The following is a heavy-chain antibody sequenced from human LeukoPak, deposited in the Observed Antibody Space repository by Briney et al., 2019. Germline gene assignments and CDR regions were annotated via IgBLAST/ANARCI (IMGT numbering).Heavy chain of an antibody. CDR3: TRPVDY. CDR2: IRSKAYGGTT. CDR1: GFTFGDYA. J-gene: IGHJ4*02. V-gene: IGHV3-49*03. Sequence: PGRSLRLSCTASGFTFGDYALSWFRPAPGKGLEWVGFIRSKAYGGTTEYAASAKGRFTISRDDSQRIAYLQMNSLKTEDTAVYYCTRPVDYWGQGTLVTVSS.